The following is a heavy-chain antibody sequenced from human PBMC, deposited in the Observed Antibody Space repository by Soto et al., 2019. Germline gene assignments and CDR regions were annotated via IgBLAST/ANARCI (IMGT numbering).Heavy chain of an antibody. J-gene: IGHJ4*02. CDR2: IYYSGST. Sequence: SETLSLTCTVSGGSISSSSYYWGRIRQPPGKGLEWIGSIYYSGSTYYNPSLKSRVTISVDTSKNQFSLKLSSVTAADTAVYYCARHGYDSSGYHQLDFFDYWDQGTLVTVSS. CDR1: GGSISSSSYY. D-gene: IGHD3-22*01. V-gene: IGHV4-39*01. CDR3: ARHGYDSSGYHQLDFFDY.